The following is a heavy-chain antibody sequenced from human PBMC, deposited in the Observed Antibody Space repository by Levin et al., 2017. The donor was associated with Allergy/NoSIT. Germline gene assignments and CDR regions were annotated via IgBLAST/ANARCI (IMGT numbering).Heavy chain of an antibody. D-gene: IGHD5-18*01. Sequence: GESLKISCSASGFTFSSYAMHWVRQAPGKGLEYVSAISSNGGSTYYADSVKGRFTISRDNSKNTLYLQMSSLRAEDTAVYYCVKASGYSYGYFDYWGQGTLVTVSS. V-gene: IGHV3-64D*06. CDR3: VKASGYSYGYFDY. CDR1: GFTFSSYA. J-gene: IGHJ4*02. CDR2: ISSNGGST.